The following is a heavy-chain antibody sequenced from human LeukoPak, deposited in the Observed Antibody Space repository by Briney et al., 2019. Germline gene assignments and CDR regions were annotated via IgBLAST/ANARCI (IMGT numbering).Heavy chain of an antibody. V-gene: IGHV4-34*01. J-gene: IGHJ4*02. Sequence: PSETLSLTCAVYGGSFSGYYWSWIRQPPGKGLEWIGEINHSGSTNYNPSLKSRVTISVDTSKNQFSLKLSSVTAADTAVYYCARASITIFGVVMGDYWGQGTLVTVSS. D-gene: IGHD3-3*01. CDR1: GGSFSGYY. CDR2: INHSGST. CDR3: ARASITIFGVVMGDY.